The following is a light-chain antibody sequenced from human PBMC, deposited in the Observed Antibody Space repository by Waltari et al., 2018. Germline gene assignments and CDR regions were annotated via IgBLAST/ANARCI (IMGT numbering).Light chain of an antibody. CDR3: QHYVRLPVT. Sequence: SCRASQSVCRSLAWYQQKPGQAPRLLIYGASSRATGVPDRFSGSGSGTDFSLTISSLEPEDFAVYFCQHYVRLPVTFGPGTKVEIK. CDR2: GAS. V-gene: IGKV3-20*01. J-gene: IGKJ1*01. CDR1: QSVCRS.